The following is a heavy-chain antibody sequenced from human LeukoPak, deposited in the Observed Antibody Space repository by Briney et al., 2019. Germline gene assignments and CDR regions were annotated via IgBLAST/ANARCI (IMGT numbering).Heavy chain of an antibody. Sequence: HPGGSLRLSCAASGFTFSSYAMRWVRQAPGKGLDWVAVISYDGSNKYYADSVKGRFTISRDNSKITLYLRINSLRAEDTAVYYCASPPPPVSIAAAGTGGWFDPWGQGTLVTVSS. CDR2: ISYDGSNK. J-gene: IGHJ5*02. D-gene: IGHD6-13*01. CDR1: GFTFSSYA. CDR3: ASPPPPVSIAAAGTGGWFDP. V-gene: IGHV3-30-3*01.